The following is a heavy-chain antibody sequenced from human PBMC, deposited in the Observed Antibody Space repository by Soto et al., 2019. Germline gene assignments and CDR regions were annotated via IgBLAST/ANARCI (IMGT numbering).Heavy chain of an antibody. CDR1: GGTFNPYA. V-gene: IGHV1-69*19. CDR2: ISPMFGAA. CDR3: AREVQVHTPAFVY. D-gene: IGHD3-10*01. J-gene: IGHJ4*02. Sequence: QVQLVQSGAEMKKPGSSVKVSCQSSGGTFNPYAMNWVRQAPGQGPEWMGDISPMFGAANYAPKFQGRVTITADESTGTSYMQVSSLTSEDTALYVCAREVQVHTPAFVYWGQGTLVTVSS.